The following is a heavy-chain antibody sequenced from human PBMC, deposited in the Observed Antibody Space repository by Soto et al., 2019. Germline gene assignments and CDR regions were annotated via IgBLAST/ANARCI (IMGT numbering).Heavy chain of an antibody. D-gene: IGHD6-13*01. J-gene: IGHJ5*02. Sequence: QVQLQQWGAGLLKPSETLSLTCAVYGGSFSGYYWSWIRQPPGKGLEWIGEINHSGSTNYNPSLKSRVTVAVYTSKNQFSMKLSSVTAAETALYYCARGAAGVAATSRATIQNRVCWFDPWGQGTLVTGSS. V-gene: IGHV4-34*01. CDR1: GGSFSGYY. CDR2: INHSGST. CDR3: ARGAAGVAATSRATIQNRVCWFDP.